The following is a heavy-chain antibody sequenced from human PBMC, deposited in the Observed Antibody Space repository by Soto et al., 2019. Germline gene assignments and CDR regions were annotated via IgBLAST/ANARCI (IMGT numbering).Heavy chain of an antibody. CDR2: ISGSGGST. V-gene: IGHV3-23*01. CDR1: GFTFSSYA. D-gene: IGHD3-22*01. CDR3: AKGDYDSSGYYTGSWYVY. Sequence: GSLRLSCAASGFTFSSYAMSWVRQAPGKRLEWVSAISGSGGSTYYADSVKGRFTISRDNSKNTLYLQMNSLRAEDTAVYYCAKGDYDSSGYYTGSWYVYWGQGTLVTVSS. J-gene: IGHJ4*02.